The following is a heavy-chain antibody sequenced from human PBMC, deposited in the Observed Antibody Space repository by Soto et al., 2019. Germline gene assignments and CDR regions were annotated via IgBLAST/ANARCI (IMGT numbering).Heavy chain of an antibody. Sequence: PXETRSLTCAVSGGSISTGGYINNGHWWGLVRHPPGKGLEWIGEIYHDGSSNYKTSLKRRVTMSVDKSKNQFSLNLRSVTAADTAIYYCARTFHRSGVGYFHYGMDVWGQGPTVTVSS. CDR2: IYHDGSS. V-gene: IGHV4-4*02. CDR3: ARTFHRSGVGYFHYGMDV. J-gene: IGHJ6*02. CDR1: GGSISTGGYINNGHW. D-gene: IGHD3-3*01.